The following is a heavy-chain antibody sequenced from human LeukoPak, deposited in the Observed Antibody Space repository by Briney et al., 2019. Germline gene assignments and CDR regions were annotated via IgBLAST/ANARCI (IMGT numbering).Heavy chain of an antibody. CDR3: VGDYYDSRAQ. J-gene: IGHJ1*01. D-gene: IGHD3-22*01. CDR2: ILNDGSNK. CDR1: GFTFSDYA. V-gene: IGHV3-30*03. Sequence: GGSLRLSCAASGFTFSDYAMHWGRQAPGKGLEWVAVILNDGSNKYYADSVKGRFTISRDNSKNTLYLQMNSLRVEDTAVYYCVGDYYDSRAQWGQGTLVTVSS.